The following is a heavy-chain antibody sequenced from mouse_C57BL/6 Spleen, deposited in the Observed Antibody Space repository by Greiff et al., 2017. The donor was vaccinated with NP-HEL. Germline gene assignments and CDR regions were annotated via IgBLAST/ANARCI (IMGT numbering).Heavy chain of an antibody. D-gene: IGHD2-4*01. Sequence: VQLQQSGAELVKPGASVKLSCKASGYTFTSYWMHWVKQRPGRGLEWIGRIDPNSGGTKYNEKFKSKATRTVDKPSSTAYMQLSSLTSEDSSVYYCTRGGIYYECDGVAYWGQGTLVTVAA. CDR2: IDPNSGGT. V-gene: IGHV1-72*01. CDR3: TRGGIYYECDGVAY. CDR1: GYTFTSYW. J-gene: IGHJ3*01.